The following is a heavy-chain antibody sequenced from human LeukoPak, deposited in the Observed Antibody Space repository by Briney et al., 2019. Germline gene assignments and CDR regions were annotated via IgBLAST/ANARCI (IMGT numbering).Heavy chain of an antibody. D-gene: IGHD1/OR15-1a*01. V-gene: IGHV3-23*01. CDR3: ARGTQDYYYYYMDV. CDR2: ISGGGGST. CDR1: GFTFSSYA. Sequence: GGSLRLSCAASGFTFSSYAMSWARQAPGKGLEWVSAISGGGGSTYYADSVKGRFTISRDNAKNSLYLQMNSLRAEDTAVYYCARGTQDYYYYYMDVWGKGTTVTVSS. J-gene: IGHJ6*03.